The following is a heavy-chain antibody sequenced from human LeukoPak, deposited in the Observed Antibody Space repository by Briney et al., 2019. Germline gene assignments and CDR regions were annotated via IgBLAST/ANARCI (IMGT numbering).Heavy chain of an antibody. V-gene: IGHV3-7*04. Sequence: GGSLRLSCVASGFPFNSYCMTWVRQAPWKGLKWVANIKQDGGKKSYVDSVKGRFTISRDNAKNSLYLQMNSLRAEDTAIYYCTRVGYIDEGIDYWGQGTLVTVSS. J-gene: IGHJ4*02. CDR1: GFPFNSYC. D-gene: IGHD5-24*01. CDR3: TRVGYIDEGIDY. CDR2: IKQDGGKK.